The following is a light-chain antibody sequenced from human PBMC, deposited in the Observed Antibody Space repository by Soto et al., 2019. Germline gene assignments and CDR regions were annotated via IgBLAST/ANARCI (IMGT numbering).Light chain of an antibody. V-gene: IGLV1-40*01. CDR1: SSNIGAGYD. J-gene: IGLJ1*01. CDR2: GNS. Sequence: QAVVTQPPSVSGDPGQRVTISCTGSSSNIGAGYDVHWYQQLPGTAPKLLIYGNSNRPSGVPDRFSGSKSGTSASLAITGLQADDEADYYCQSYDSSLSGGVFGSGTKVTVL. CDR3: QSYDSSLSGGV.